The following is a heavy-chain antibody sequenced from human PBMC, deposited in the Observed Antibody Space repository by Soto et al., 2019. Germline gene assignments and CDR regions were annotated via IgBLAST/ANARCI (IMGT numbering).Heavy chain of an antibody. CDR2: IYYSGST. CDR3: ARRSGLRFDY. Sequence: SETLSLTCTVSGGSISSGGYYWSWIRQHPGKGLEWIGYIYYSGSTYYNPSLKSRVTISVDTSKNQFSLKLSSVTAADTAVYYCARRSGLRFDYWGQGTLVTVSS. D-gene: IGHD4-17*01. CDR1: GGSISSGGYY. J-gene: IGHJ4*02. V-gene: IGHV4-31*03.